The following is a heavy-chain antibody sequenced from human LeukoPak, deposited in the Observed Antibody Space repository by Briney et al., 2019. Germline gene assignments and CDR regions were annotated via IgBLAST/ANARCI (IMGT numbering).Heavy chain of an antibody. J-gene: IGHJ4*02. V-gene: IGHV1-2*02. CDR3: AGEPVAGAMGPLSGPYD. CDR1: GYTFSGYN. Sequence: RGSVRVSCTASGYTFSGYNMNWVRQAPGKGLEWMGCINPNSSCTYYAQSVKGRVTMTRDTSISTAYMQLNSLTSEDTAVYYCAGEPVAGAMGPLSGPYDWGKGTLVT. CDR2: INPNSSCT. D-gene: IGHD5-18*01.